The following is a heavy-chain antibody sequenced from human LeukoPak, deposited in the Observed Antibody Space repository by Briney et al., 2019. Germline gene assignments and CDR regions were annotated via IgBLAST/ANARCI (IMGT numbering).Heavy chain of an antibody. V-gene: IGHV1-8*01. CDR2: MDGSSGKT. CDR3: ARLYYYASSGYDALDI. D-gene: IGHD3-22*01. CDR1: GYTFTSYD. Sequence: ASLKLSCTTSGYTFTSYDINWVRQATGQGLEWMGGMDGSSGKTAYAQSFLGRVTITRNTSISTAYMELSSLTSEDTAVYYCARLYYYASSGYDALDIWGQGTMVTVSS. J-gene: IGHJ3*02.